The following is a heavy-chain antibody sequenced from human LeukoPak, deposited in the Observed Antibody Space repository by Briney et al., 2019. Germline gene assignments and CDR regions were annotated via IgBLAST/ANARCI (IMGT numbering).Heavy chain of an antibody. CDR3: ARGITMVRGVKKGWFDP. D-gene: IGHD3-10*01. CDR1: GYTFPSYD. J-gene: IGHJ5*02. CDR2: MNPNSGNT. Sequence: SVNVSCKASGYTFPSYDINWVREATGQGHEWMRWMNPNSGNTGYAQKFQGRVTMTRNTSISTAYMELSSLRSEDTAVYYCARGITMVRGVKKGWFDPWGQGTLVTVSS. V-gene: IGHV1-8*01.